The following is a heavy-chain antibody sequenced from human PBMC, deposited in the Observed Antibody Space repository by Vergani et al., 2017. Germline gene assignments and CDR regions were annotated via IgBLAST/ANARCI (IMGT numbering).Heavy chain of an antibody. CDR1: GGSISSGDYY. J-gene: IGHJ4*02. D-gene: IGHD2-21*02. CDR2: LYYSGST. Sequence: QVQLQESGPGLVKPSQTLSLTCTVSGGSISSGDYYWSWIRQPPGKGLEWIGYLYYSGSTSYNPSLKSRVTVSVDTSKNQFSLKLSSVTAADTAVYYCARWGGRGGDSSLDYWGQGTLVTVSS. CDR3: ARWGGRGGDSSLDY. V-gene: IGHV4-30-4*01.